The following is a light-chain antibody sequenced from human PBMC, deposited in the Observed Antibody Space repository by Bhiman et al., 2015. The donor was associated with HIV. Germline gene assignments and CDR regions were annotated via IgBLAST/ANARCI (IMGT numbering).Light chain of an antibody. CDR2: RNN. J-gene: IGLJ1*01. Sequence: QSVLTQPPSASGTPGQTVIILCSGGMSDIGGNTVNWYQQFPGMAPKLLIYRNNQRPSGVPDRFSGSKSGNTASLTISGLQAEDEADYYCSSYTSSFMVFGTGTKVTVL. V-gene: IGLV1-44*01. CDR3: SSYTSSFMV. CDR1: MSDIGGNT.